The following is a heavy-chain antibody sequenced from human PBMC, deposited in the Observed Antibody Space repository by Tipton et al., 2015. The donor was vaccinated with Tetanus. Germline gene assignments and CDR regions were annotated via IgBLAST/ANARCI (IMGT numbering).Heavy chain of an antibody. CDR3: ARTQPIGWYFDL. V-gene: IGHV4-31*03. CDR2: IYYSGST. J-gene: IGHJ2*01. D-gene: IGHD1-1*01. CDR1: GGSISSGAYY. Sequence: TLSLTCTVSGGSISSGAYYWSWIRQHPGKGLEWIGYIYYSGSTFYNPSLKSRVTISVDTSKNQFSLKLNSVTAADTAVYYCARTQPIGWYFDLWGRGTLLTVSS.